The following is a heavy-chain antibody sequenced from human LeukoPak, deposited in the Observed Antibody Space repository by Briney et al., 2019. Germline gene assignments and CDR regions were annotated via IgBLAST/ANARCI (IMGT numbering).Heavy chain of an antibody. J-gene: IGHJ1*01. CDR1: GFTLSGAW. CDR2: INPDGTDI. Sequence: GVSLRLSCAASGFTLSGAWMHWVRQVPGKGLVWVSRINPDGTDIRYADSVKGRFTISRDDAKNTLFLHMNSLRVEDTAVYYCARVFGPGLDEYFHLWGQGTLVTVSS. V-gene: IGHV3-74*01. CDR3: ARVFGPGLDEYFHL. D-gene: IGHD3-10*01.